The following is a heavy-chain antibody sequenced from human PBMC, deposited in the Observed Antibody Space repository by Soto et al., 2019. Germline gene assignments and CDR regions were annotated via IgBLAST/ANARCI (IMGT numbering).Heavy chain of an antibody. CDR1: GDTFSTYP. J-gene: IGHJ4*02. D-gene: IGHD4-17*01. CDR3: ARVRYGDSGID. CDR2: IIPLFRSA. Sequence: QVQLVQSGAEVKKPGSSVKVSCKASGDTFSTYPMSWVRQAPGQGLEWMGGIIPLFRSADYANNFQGRVTITADGSTNTVYMELRSLRSDDTAVYYCARVRYGDSGIDRGQGTLVTVSS. V-gene: IGHV1-69*01.